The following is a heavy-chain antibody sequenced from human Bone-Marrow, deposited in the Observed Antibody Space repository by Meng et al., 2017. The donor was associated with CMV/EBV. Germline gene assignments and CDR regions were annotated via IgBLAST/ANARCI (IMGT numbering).Heavy chain of an antibody. CDR1: GFTFSSYE. Sequence: GESLKISCAASGFTFSSYEMNWVRQAPGKGLEWVSYISSSGSTIYYADSVKGRFTISRDNAKNSLYLQMNSLRAEDTAVYYCARDSGEYSSYYYYYYGMDVWGQGTTATVSS. J-gene: IGHJ6*02. CDR2: ISSSGSTI. CDR3: ARDSGEYSSYYYYYYGMDV. D-gene: IGHD6-6*01. V-gene: IGHV3-48*03.